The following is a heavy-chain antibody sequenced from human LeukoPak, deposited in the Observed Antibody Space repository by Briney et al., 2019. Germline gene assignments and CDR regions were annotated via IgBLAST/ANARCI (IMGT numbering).Heavy chain of an antibody. CDR3: ARDRGRRYYDILTGSDAFDI. D-gene: IGHD3-9*01. CDR2: INWNGGST. V-gene: IGHV3-20*01. J-gene: IGHJ3*02. Sequence: GGSLRLSCAASGFTFDDYGMSWVRQAPGKGLEWVSGINWNGGSTGYADSVKGRFTISRDNAKNSLYLQMNSLRAEDTALYHCARDRGRRYYDILTGSDAFDIWGQGTMVTVSS. CDR1: GFTFDDYG.